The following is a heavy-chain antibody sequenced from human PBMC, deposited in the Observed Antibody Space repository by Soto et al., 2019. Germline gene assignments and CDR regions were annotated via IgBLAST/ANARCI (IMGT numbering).Heavy chain of an antibody. D-gene: IGHD2-15*01. CDR1: GFTFSGFG. CDR3: AKEGIPRDCGGGGRCSIQAN. J-gene: IGHJ4*02. Sequence: GGSLRLSCAGSGFTFSGFGMHWVRQAPGKGLEWVAVISYDGNNEYYADSVKGRFTISRDNSKNTLYLQMNSLRAEDTAVYYCAKEGIPRDCGGGGRCSIQANWGQGNLVIVSS. V-gene: IGHV3-30*18. CDR2: ISYDGNNE.